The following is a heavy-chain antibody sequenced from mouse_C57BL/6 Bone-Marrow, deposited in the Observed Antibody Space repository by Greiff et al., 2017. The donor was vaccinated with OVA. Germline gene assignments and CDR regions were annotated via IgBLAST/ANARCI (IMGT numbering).Heavy chain of an antibody. Sequence: QVQLQQPGAELVKPGASVKMSCKASGYTFTSYWITWVKQRPGQGLEWIGDIYPGSGSTNYNEKFKSKATLTVDTSSSTAYMQLSSLTSEDSAVYYCARRMTYYGSSRYAMDYWGQGTSVTVSS. J-gene: IGHJ4*01. V-gene: IGHV1-55*01. D-gene: IGHD1-1*01. CDR3: ARRMTYYGSSRYAMDY. CDR1: GYTFTSYW. CDR2: IYPGSGST.